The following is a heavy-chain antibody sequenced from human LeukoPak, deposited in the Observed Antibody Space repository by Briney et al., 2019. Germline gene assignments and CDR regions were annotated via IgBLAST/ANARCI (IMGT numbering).Heavy chain of an antibody. V-gene: IGHV1-18*04. Sequence: ASVKVSCKASGYTFTSYGISWVRQAPGQGLEWMGWISAYYGNTNYAQKLQGRVTMTTDTSTSTAYMELRSLRSDDTAVYYCARDRTPGTSFDPWGQGTLVTVSS. CDR1: GYTFTSYG. CDR2: ISAYYGNT. J-gene: IGHJ5*02. CDR3: ARDRTPGTSFDP. D-gene: IGHD1/OR15-1a*01.